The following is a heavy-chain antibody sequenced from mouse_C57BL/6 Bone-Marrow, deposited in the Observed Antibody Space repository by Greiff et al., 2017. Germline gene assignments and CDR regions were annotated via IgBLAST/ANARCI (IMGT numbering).Heavy chain of an antibody. V-gene: IGHV1-43*01. CDR3: ARNDYGSRDY. CDR2: INPSTGGT. D-gene: IGHD1-1*01. CDR1: GYSFTGYY. Sequence: EVQLQQSGPELVKPGASVTISCKASGYSFTGYYMHWVKQSSEKSLEWIGEINPSTGGTSYNQKFKGKATLTVDQSSSTAYMQLKSLTSEDSAVYYGARNDYGSRDYWGKGTTLTVSS. J-gene: IGHJ2*01.